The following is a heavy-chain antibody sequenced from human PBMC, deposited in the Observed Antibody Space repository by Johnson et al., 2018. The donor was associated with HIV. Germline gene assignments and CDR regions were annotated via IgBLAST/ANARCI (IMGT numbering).Heavy chain of an antibody. CDR1: GFTFSSYA. V-gene: IGHV3-23*04. D-gene: IGHD3-22*01. J-gene: IGHJ3*02. CDR2: ISGSGGST. Sequence: EVQLVESGGGLVQPGGSLRLSCAASGFTFSSYAMSWVRQAPGKGLEWVSAISGSGGSTYYADSVKGRFTISRDNSKNTLYLQMNSLRAEDTAVYYCAKEGGRMTMIVVEPDAFDIWGQGTMVTVSS. CDR3: AKEGGRMTMIVVEPDAFDI.